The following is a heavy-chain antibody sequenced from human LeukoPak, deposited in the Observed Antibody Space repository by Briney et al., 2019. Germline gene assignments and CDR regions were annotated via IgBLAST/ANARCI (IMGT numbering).Heavy chain of an antibody. CDR2: IYSGGST. CDR3: ARDKRIAVAGTHYYYYGMDV. Sequence: GGSLRLSCAASGFTVSSNYMSWVRQAPGKGLEWVSVIYSGGSTYYADSVKGRFTISRDNSKNTLYLQMNSLRAEDTAVYYGARDKRIAVAGTHYYYYGMDVWGQGTTVTVSS. CDR1: GFTVSSNY. V-gene: IGHV3-53*01. D-gene: IGHD6-19*01. J-gene: IGHJ6*02.